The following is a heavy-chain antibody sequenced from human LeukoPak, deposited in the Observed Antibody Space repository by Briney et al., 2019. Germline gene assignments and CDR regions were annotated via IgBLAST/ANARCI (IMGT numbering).Heavy chain of an antibody. CDR1: EFTFRSYT. CDR3: ARGGFYFDY. Sequence: GGSLRLSCAASEFTFRSYTMNWVRQAPGKGPEWVSSITSSSTYIYYADSVKGRFTISRDNAKNSLYLQMNSLRAEDTAVYYCARGGFYFDYWGQGTLVTVSS. D-gene: IGHD3-16*01. J-gene: IGHJ4*02. V-gene: IGHV3-21*01. CDR2: ITSSSTYI.